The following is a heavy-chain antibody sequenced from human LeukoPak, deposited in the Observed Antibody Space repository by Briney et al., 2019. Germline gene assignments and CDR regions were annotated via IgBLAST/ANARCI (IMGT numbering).Heavy chain of an antibody. CDR3: ARVGDMVRGVIITDAFDI. V-gene: IGHV1-18*01. D-gene: IGHD3-10*01. Sequence: ASVKVSCKASGYTFTSYGLSGLRQAPGQGPEWVGWISAYNGNTNYAQKLQGRVTMTTDTSTSTAYMELRSLRSDYTAAYYLARVGDMVRGVIITDAFDIWGQGTMVTVSS. CDR2: ISAYNGNT. CDR1: GYTFTSYG. J-gene: IGHJ3*02.